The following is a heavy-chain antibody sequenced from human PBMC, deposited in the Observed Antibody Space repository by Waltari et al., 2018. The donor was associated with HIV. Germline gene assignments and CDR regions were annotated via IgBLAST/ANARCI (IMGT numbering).Heavy chain of an antibody. D-gene: IGHD2-2*02. V-gene: IGHV1-2*02. CDR2: INPISGGT. Sequence: QVQLVHSGANVKKPGASVRVTCNASGYTFTGYYIHWARQAPGQGLEWMGWINPISGGTNSAQELLGRVSMTTTTPTTTAYVELSRLRSDVTAVYYWARGWVPYYTRLQSWGQGTLVTVSS. CDR3: ARGWVPYYTRLQS. J-gene: IGHJ5*02. CDR1: GYTFTGYY.